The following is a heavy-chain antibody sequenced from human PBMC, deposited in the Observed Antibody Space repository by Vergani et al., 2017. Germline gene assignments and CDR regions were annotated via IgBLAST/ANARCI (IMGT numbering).Heavy chain of an antibody. CDR1: GGTISSGSYY. Sequence: QVQLQESGPGLVRPSQTLSLTCTVSGGTISSGSYYWSWFRQPAGKGLEWIGRFYTGGGTSYNPSLKSRVTISVDTSKNQFSLQLSSVTAADTAVYYCARDPLYSTTWPFLLLDMDVWGQGTTVTVSS. D-gene: IGHD6-13*01. V-gene: IGHV4-61*02. CDR3: ARDPLYSTTWPFLLLDMDV. CDR2: FYTGGGT. J-gene: IGHJ6*02.